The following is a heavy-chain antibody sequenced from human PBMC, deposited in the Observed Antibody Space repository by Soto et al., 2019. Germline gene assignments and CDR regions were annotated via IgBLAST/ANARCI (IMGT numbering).Heavy chain of an antibody. CDR2: ISYDGSNK. CDR3: ARDSAKSYYDFWSGYFDY. V-gene: IGHV3-30-3*01. J-gene: IGHJ4*02. D-gene: IGHD3-3*01. CDR1: GFTFSSYA. Sequence: LRLSCAASGFTFSSYAMHWVRQAPGKGLEWVAVISYDGSNKYYADSVKGRFTISRDNSKNTLYLQMNSLRAEDTAVYYCARDSAKSYYDFWSGYFDYWGQGTLVTVSS.